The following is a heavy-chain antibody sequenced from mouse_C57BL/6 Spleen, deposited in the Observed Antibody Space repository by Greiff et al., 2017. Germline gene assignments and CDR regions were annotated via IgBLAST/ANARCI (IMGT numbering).Heavy chain of an antibody. Sequence: EVKLVESEGGLVQPGSSMTLSCTASGFTFSDYYMAWVRPVPEKGLEWVANIHYDGSSTYYLDSLKSRFIISRDNAKNILYLQMSSLKSEDTATYYCAREAPYAIDYWGQGTSVTVSS. V-gene: IGHV5-16*01. CDR2: IHYDGSST. CDR3: AREAPYAIDY. CDR1: GFTFSDYY. J-gene: IGHJ4*01.